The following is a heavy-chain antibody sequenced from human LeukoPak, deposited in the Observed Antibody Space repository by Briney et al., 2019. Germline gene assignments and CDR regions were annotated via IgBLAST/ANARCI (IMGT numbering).Heavy chain of an antibody. CDR1: EFTFNRYW. CDR2: IKHDGSEA. V-gene: IGHV3-7*04. Sequence: GGSLRLSCAASEFTFNRYWMSWVRQAPGKGLEWVANIKHDGSEAHYVDSVKGRFTISRDNAKNSLSLQMNSLNVDDTGVYFCTRDALFGSGRTHLDFWSQGTLVSVSS. CDR3: TRDALFGSGRTHLDF. D-gene: IGHD3-10*01. J-gene: IGHJ4*02.